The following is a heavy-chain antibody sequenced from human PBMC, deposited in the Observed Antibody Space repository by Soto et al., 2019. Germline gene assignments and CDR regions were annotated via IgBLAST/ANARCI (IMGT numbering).Heavy chain of an antibody. Sequence: PSETLSLTCTVSGGSISSYYWSWIRQPPGKGLEWIGYIYYSGSTNYNPSLKSRVTISVDTSKNQFSLKLSSVTTADTAVYYCARGRWLQLMPHWLDPWGQGTLVTVSS. J-gene: IGHJ5*02. CDR2: IYYSGST. D-gene: IGHD5-12*01. CDR3: ARGRWLQLMPHWLDP. CDR1: GGSISSYY. V-gene: IGHV4-59*01.